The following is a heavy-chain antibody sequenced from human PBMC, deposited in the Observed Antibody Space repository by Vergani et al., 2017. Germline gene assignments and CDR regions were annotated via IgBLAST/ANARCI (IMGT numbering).Heavy chain of an antibody. CDR2: IIPIFGTA. V-gene: IGHV1-69*06. CDR3: ARVRVGAAGEPTYYYYYMHG. Sequence: QVQLVQSGAEVKKPGSSVKVSCKASGGTFSSYAISWVRQAPGQGLEWMGGIIPIFGTANYAQKFQGRVTITADKSTSTAYMELSSLRSEDTAVYYCARVRVGAAGEPTYYYYYMHGWGKGSTVTVSS. D-gene: IGHD6-13*01. J-gene: IGHJ6*03. CDR1: GGTFSSYA.